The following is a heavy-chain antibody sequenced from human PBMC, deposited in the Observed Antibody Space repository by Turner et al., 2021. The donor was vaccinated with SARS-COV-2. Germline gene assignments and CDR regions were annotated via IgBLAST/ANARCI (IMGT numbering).Heavy chain of an antibody. CDR3: ARGTVAAH. Sequence: EVQLVESGGGLVQPGGSLGLSCAASGFTFSDHWMTWVREAPGKGLEWVDNIRQDGSEKNYVDSVKGRFTISRDNAKNSVFLQMNSLRDEDTALYYCARGTVAAHWGQGTQVTVSS. J-gene: IGHJ4*02. CDR2: IRQDGSEK. CDR1: GFTFSDHW. D-gene: IGHD6-19*01. V-gene: IGHV3-7*04.